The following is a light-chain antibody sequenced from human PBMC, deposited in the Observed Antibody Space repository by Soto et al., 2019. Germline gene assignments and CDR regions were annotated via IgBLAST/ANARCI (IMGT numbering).Light chain of an antibody. CDR2: AAS. CDR3: QQSYSTPMYT. J-gene: IGKJ2*01. Sequence: DIQMTQSPSSLSASVGDRVTITCRASQSISRNLNWYQQRPGKAPKLLIYAASSLQGGVPSRFSGSGSGTQFTLTISSLQPEDFATYYCQQSYSTPMYTFGQGTKLEIK. CDR1: QSISRN. V-gene: IGKV1-39*01.